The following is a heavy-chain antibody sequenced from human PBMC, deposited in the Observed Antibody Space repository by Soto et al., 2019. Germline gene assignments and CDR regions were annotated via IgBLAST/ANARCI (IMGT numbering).Heavy chain of an antibody. J-gene: IGHJ6*02. CDR1: GVSINSGDYH. CDR2: IYYSAST. V-gene: IGHV4-30-4*01. CDR3: ARDSRTPSGGMDV. Sequence: QVQLQESGPGLVKPSQTLSLTCTVSGVSINSGDYHWTWIRQFPGKGLEWIGGIYYSASTYYNPAIVSRITISLDTSKNQFSLKLTSVTAADTAVYYCARDSRTPSGGMDVWGQGTTVTVSS.